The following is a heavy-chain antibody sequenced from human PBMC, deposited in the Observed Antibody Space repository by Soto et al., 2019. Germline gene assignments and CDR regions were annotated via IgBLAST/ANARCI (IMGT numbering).Heavy chain of an antibody. V-gene: IGHV3-9*01. CDR3: AKLRCTGGSCYSDY. Sequence: EVQLVESGGDLVQPGRSLRLSCAASGFTFDDYAFHWVRQAPGKGLEWVSSINWNSGSIAYADSVKGRFTISRDNAKNSLYLHMNSLRPEDTALYYCAKLRCTGGSCYSDYWGQGTLVTVSS. CDR1: GFTFDDYA. J-gene: IGHJ4*02. CDR2: INWNSGSI. D-gene: IGHD2-15*01.